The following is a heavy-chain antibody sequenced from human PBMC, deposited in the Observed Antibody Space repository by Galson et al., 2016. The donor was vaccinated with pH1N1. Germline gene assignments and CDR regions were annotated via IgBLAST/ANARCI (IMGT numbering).Heavy chain of an antibody. CDR2: INVDTGNT. CDR1: GYTFTSNG. CDR3: ARAGNCDCDRCYGNGLDV. V-gene: IGHV1-18*01. Sequence: SVKVSCKASGYTFTSNGISWVRQAPGQGLEWVGWINVDTGNTVHAQKLQDRVTMTTDTSKKTAYMELRILQSDDTAVYYCARAGNCDCDRCYGNGLDVWGQGTTVTVSS. D-gene: IGHD2-21*01. J-gene: IGHJ6*02.